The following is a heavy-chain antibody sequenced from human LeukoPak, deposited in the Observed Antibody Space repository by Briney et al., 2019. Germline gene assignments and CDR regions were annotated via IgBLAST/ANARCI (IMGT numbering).Heavy chain of an antibody. V-gene: IGHV1-69*05. Sequence: SVKVSCKASGGTFSSYAISWVRQAPGQGLEWMGGIIPIFGTANYAQKFQGRVTITTDESTSTAYMELSSLRFEDTAVYYCASRYCSGGSCQGDYYYYYMDVWGKGTTVTVSS. D-gene: IGHD2-15*01. CDR1: GGTFSSYA. CDR3: ASRYCSGGSCQGDYYYYYMDV. CDR2: IIPIFGTA. J-gene: IGHJ6*03.